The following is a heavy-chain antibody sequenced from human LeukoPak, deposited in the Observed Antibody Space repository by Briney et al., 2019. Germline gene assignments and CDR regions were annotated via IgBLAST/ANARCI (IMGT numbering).Heavy chain of an antibody. V-gene: IGHV3-20*01. CDR3: ARGAGGITGTTWYDY. Sequence: GGSLRLSCAASGFTFDDYGMSWVRQAPGKGLEWVSGINWNGGSTGYADSVKGRFTISRDNAKNSLYLQTNSLRAEDTALYHCARGAGGITGTTWYDYWGQGTLVTVSS. CDR1: GFTFDDYG. CDR2: INWNGGST. D-gene: IGHD1-7*01. J-gene: IGHJ4*02.